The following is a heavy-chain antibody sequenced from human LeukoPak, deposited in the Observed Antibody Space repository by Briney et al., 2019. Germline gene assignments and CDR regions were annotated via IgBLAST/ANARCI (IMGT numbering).Heavy chain of an antibody. Sequence: GGSLRLSCAASGFTFSSYWMHWVRQAPGKGLMWVSCIKNDGSSTSYADSVKGRFTISRDNAKNTLFLQMNSLRAEDTAVYYCARVGVGRFGELLSVDFWGQGTLVTVSS. CDR2: IKNDGSST. D-gene: IGHD3-10*01. J-gene: IGHJ4*02. V-gene: IGHV3-74*01. CDR3: ARVGVGRFGELLSVDF. CDR1: GFTFSSYW.